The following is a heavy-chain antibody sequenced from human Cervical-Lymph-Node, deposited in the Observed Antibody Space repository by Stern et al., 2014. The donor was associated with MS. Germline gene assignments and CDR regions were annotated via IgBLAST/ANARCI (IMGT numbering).Heavy chain of an antibody. J-gene: IGHJ5*02. CDR3: ARGIVSNRPAATLHNLFDP. D-gene: IGHD2-15*01. CDR1: GGTFSSSYA. V-gene: IGHV1-69*09. CDR2: VIPIIGLP. Sequence: QMQLVQSGADVKKPGSSVKVSCKASGGTFSSSYAVSWVRQAPGQGLEWMGRVIPIIGLPNYAQKFQRSLTLTAANPTSKVYMELTSLTPEDTAVYYCARGIVSNRPAATLHNLFDPWGQGTRVTVSS.